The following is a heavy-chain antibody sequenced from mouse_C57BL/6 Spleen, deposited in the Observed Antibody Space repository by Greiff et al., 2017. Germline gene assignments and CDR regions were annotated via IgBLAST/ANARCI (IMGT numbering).Heavy chain of an antibody. CDR2: ISYDGSN. CDR1: GYSITSGYY. CDR3: ARGNYGNYGFDY. J-gene: IGHJ2*01. D-gene: IGHD2-1*01. V-gene: IGHV3-6*01. Sequence: EVKLVESGPGLVKPSQSLSLTCSVTGYSITSGYYWNWIRQFLGNKLEWMGYISYDGSNNYNPSLKNRISITRDTSKNQFFLKLNSVTTEDTATYYCARGNYGNYGFDYWGQGTTLTVSS.